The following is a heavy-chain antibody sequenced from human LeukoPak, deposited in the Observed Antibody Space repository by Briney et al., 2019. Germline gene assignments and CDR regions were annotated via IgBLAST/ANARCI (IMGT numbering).Heavy chain of an antibody. CDR2: ISGSGGST. CDR3: ARGLLKTYYYDSSGYYHDAFDI. CDR1: GFTFSSYA. D-gene: IGHD3-22*01. V-gene: IGHV3-23*01. J-gene: IGHJ3*02. Sequence: GGSLRLSCAASGFTFSSYAMTWVRQAPGKGLEWVSVISGSGGSTYYADFVKGRFTISRDDSKNTLYLQMNSLRAEDTAVYYCARGLLKTYYYDSSGYYHDAFDIWGQGTMVTVSS.